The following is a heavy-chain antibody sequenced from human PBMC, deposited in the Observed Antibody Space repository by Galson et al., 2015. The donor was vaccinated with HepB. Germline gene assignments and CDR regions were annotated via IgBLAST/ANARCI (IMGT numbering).Heavy chain of an antibody. CDR1: GFTFSDHY. V-gene: IGHV3-11*06. D-gene: IGHD3-9*01. CDR2: ISFSSYT. CDR3: ARSQHDILTGRGQNVFDL. J-gene: IGHJ3*01. Sequence: SLRLSCAASGFTFSDHYMSWIRQAPGKGLEWVSYISFSSYTNDADSVKGRFTISRDNAKNSLYLQMNSLRVEDTAVYYCARSQHDILTGRGQNVFDLWGQGTMVTVSS.